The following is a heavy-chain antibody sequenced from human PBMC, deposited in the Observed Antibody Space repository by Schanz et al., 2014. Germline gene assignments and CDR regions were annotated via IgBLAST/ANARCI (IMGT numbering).Heavy chain of an antibody. V-gene: IGHV3-48*04. CDR3: ARESSNDIVLVPGAVFDH. CDR2: IRSSSTPI. J-gene: IGHJ4*02. Sequence: EVQLVESGGGWVQPGGSLRLSCAASGFTFSDYSMNWVRQAPGKGPEWVSYIRSSSTPIYYADSVKGRFTISRDSSKNTLYLQMNSLRPGDTAVYYCARESSNDIVLVPGAVFDHWGQGILVTVSS. CDR1: GFTFSDYS. D-gene: IGHD2-2*01.